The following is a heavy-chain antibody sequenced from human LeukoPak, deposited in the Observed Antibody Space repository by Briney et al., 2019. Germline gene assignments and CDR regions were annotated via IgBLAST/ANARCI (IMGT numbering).Heavy chain of an antibody. D-gene: IGHD6-6*01. Sequence: GGSLRLSCAASGFTFSSYAMTWVRQAPGKGLEWVSVISGSGNNTYYADTVKGRFTISRDISKNTLYLQMNSLRAEDTAVYYCAKGHTSSSYASSDYWGQGAPVTVSS. CDR1: GFTFSSYA. J-gene: IGHJ4*02. CDR2: ISGSGNNT. CDR3: AKGHTSSSYASSDY. V-gene: IGHV3-23*01.